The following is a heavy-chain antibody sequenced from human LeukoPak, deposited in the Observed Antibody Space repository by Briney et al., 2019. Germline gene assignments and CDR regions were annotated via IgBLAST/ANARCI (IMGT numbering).Heavy chain of an antibody. D-gene: IGHD1-1*01. J-gene: IGHJ4*02. CDR2: ISSSSIHI. V-gene: IGHV3-21*01. Sequence: PGGSLRPSCAASGFTFSSYSVNWVRQAPGKGLEWVSSISSSSIHIYYADSVKGRFTISRDNAKNSLYLQMNSLRAEDTAVYYCARDRQTGHFDCWGQGTLVTVSS. CDR3: ARDRQTGHFDC. CDR1: GFTFSSYS.